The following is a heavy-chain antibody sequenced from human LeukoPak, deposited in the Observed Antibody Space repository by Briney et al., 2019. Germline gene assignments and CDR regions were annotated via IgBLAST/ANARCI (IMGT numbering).Heavy chain of an antibody. Sequence: GASVKVSCKASGYTLTGYYMHWVRQAPGQGLEWMGWINPKSGGTNYAQNFQGRVTMTRDTSISTAYMELSGLRSDDRAVYYCVRDAIAAAGTGGWGQGTLVTVSS. CDR2: INPKSGGT. D-gene: IGHD6-13*01. J-gene: IGHJ4*02. V-gene: IGHV1-2*02. CDR3: VRDAIAAAGTGG. CDR1: GYTLTGYY.